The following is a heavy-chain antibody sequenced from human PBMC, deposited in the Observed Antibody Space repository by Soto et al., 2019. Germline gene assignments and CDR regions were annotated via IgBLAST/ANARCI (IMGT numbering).Heavy chain of an antibody. J-gene: IGHJ6*02. CDR3: AKDRVSNYDFWSGYQYYYYYGMDV. CDR2: ISYDGSNK. Sequence: QVQLVESGGGVVQPGRSLRLSCAASGFTFSSYGMHWVRQAPGKGLEWVAVISYDGSNKYYADYVKGRFTISRDNSKNTLYLQMNSLRAEDTAVYYCAKDRVSNYDFWSGYQYYYYYGMDVWGQGTTVTVSS. CDR1: GFTFSSYG. D-gene: IGHD3-3*01. V-gene: IGHV3-30*18.